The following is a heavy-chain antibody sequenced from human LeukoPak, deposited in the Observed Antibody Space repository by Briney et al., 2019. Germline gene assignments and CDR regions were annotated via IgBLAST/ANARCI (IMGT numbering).Heavy chain of an antibody. V-gene: IGHV3-23*01. CDR1: GFTFSTYA. Sequence: GGSLRLSCAASGFTFSTYAMNWVRQAPAKGLEWVSTTGGGGPTTDYADSVKDRFTISRDNSKNTLYLQMNSLRAEDTAVYFCARGFLGGTDQYFDSWGQGTLVTVSS. J-gene: IGHJ4*02. CDR2: TGGGGPTT. CDR3: ARGFLGGTDQYFDS. D-gene: IGHD6-19*01.